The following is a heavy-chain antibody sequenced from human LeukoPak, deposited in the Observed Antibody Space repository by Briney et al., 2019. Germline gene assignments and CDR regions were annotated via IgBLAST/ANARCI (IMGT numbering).Heavy chain of an antibody. Sequence: GGSLRLSCAASGFTFSSYSMNWVRQAPGKGLEWVSYISSSSSTIYYADSVKGRFTISRDNSKNTLYLQMNSLRAEDTAVYYCAKRYGSGSYGYFDYWGQGTLVTVSS. CDR2: ISSSSSTI. CDR1: GFTFSSYS. CDR3: AKRYGSGSYGYFDY. J-gene: IGHJ4*02. D-gene: IGHD3-10*01. V-gene: IGHV3-48*01.